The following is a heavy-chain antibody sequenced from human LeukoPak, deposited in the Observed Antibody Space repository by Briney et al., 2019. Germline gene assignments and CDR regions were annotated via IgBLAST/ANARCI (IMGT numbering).Heavy chain of an antibody. D-gene: IGHD3-22*01. J-gene: IGHJ4*02. CDR3: AKGYYDSSGPLAY. Sequence: PGGSLRLSCAASGFTFNDYAMHWVRQAPGKGLEWVSGISWNSGSIGYADSVKGRFTISRDNAKNSLYLQMNSLRAEDTALYYCAKGYYDSSGPLAYWGQGTLVTVSS. CDR2: ISWNSGSI. CDR1: GFTFNDYA. V-gene: IGHV3-9*01.